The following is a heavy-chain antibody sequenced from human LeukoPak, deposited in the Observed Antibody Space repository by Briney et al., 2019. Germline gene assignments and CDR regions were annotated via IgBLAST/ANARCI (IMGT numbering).Heavy chain of an antibody. CDR2: INHSGST. CDR1: GGSFSGYY. D-gene: IGHD5-18*01. Sequence: SGTLSLTCAVYGGSFSGYYWSWIRQPPGKGLEWIGEINHSGSTNYNPSLKSRVTISVDTSKNQFSLKLSSVTAADTAVYYCARLRFWGPTMGKAAMVPRADAFDIWGQGTMVTVSS. V-gene: IGHV4-34*01. J-gene: IGHJ3*02. CDR3: ARLRFWGPTMGKAAMVPRADAFDI.